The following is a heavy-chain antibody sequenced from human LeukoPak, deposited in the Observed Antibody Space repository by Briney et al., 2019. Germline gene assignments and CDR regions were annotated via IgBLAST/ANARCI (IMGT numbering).Heavy chain of an antibody. CDR3: AKDRSYYDSSGAFDI. J-gene: IGHJ3*02. Sequence: TGGSLRLSCAASGFTFSSYSMNWVRQAPGKGLEWVSAISGSGGSTYYADSVKGRFTISRDNSKNTLYLQMNSLRAEDTAVYYCAKDRSYYDSSGAFDIWGQGTMVTVSS. D-gene: IGHD3-22*01. CDR1: GFTFSSYS. V-gene: IGHV3-23*01. CDR2: ISGSGGST.